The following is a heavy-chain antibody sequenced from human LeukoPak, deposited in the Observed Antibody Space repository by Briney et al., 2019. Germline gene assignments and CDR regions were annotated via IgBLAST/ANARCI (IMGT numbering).Heavy chain of an antibody. D-gene: IGHD4-17*01. Sequence: SETLSLTCTVSGGSISTGGYYWSWIRQHPGKGLEWIGFIHYSGSTYYKSSLKSRVTISVDTSENQFSLKLSSVTAADTAVYYCARTSEDTGYGDFDYWGQGTLVTVSS. V-gene: IGHV4-31*03. CDR1: GGSISTGGYY. CDR3: ARTSEDTGYGDFDY. J-gene: IGHJ4*02. CDR2: IHYSGST.